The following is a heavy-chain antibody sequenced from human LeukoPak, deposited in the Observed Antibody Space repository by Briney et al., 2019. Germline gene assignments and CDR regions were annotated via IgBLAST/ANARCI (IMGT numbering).Heavy chain of an antibody. Sequence: GGSLRLSCAASGFTFSNYGMHWVRQAPGKGLEWVAVVSFGDGSTRNYADSVKGRFTISRDNSQNTLYLQMNNLRAEDTAVYCCAKSPYYDFWPFDYWGQGTLVTVSS. CDR2: VSFGDGSTR. J-gene: IGHJ4*02. CDR1: GFTFSNYG. V-gene: IGHV3-33*06. D-gene: IGHD3-3*01. CDR3: AKSPYYDFWPFDY.